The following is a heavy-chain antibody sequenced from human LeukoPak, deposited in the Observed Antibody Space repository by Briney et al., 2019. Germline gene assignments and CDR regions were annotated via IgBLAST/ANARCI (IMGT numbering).Heavy chain of an antibody. CDR2: IYYSGST. CDR1: GASITNYY. J-gene: IGHJ3*02. V-gene: IGHV4-59*01. D-gene: IGHD5-18*01. CDR3: AREQGYLDCSDI. Sequence: SETLSRNCTVSGASITNYYWSWIRQPPGKGLEWIGYIYYSGSTNSHPSLNSRVTISIDKSNTQFSLKLNSVTAADTAVYYCAREQGYLDCSDIWGQGTMVTVSS.